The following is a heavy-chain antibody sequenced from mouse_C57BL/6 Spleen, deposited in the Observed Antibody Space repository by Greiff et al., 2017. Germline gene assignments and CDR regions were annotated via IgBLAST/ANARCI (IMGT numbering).Heavy chain of an antibody. Sequence: QVQLKQPGAELVMPGASVKLSCKASGYTFTSYWMHWVKQRPGQGLEWIGAIDPSDSSTNYNQKFKGKSTLTVDKSSSTAYMQLSSLTSEDSAVYYCASGGSGSYAMDYWGQGTSVTVSS. J-gene: IGHJ4*01. CDR3: ASGGSGSYAMDY. D-gene: IGHD1-1*01. CDR2: IDPSDSST. CDR1: GYTFTSYW. V-gene: IGHV1-69*01.